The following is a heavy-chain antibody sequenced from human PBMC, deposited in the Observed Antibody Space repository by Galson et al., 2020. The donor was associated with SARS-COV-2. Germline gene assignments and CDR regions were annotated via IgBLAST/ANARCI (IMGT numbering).Heavy chain of an antibody. J-gene: IGHJ4*02. CDR2: ISNDGTST. CDR3: AGEMRADSK. CDR1: GFISSNSW. Sequence: GGSLRLSCAASGFISSNSWMNWVRQVPGKGLVWVSRISNDGTSTYYADSVKGRFTISRDDAKNTLYLQMNSLRGKDTGLYYCAGEMRADSKWGQGTLVTVSS. D-gene: IGHD2-15*01. V-gene: IGHV3-74*01.